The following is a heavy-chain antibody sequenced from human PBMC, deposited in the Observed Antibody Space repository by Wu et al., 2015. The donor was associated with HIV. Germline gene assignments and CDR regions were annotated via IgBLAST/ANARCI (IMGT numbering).Heavy chain of an antibody. Sequence: QVQLMQSGAEVKKPGASVKVSCKTSGYIFTSYDINWVRRAPGQGLEWMGWMNPYSGNPGYAQTFQGRVTMTRNVSTNTAYMELGSLRPDDTAEYYCARTRNYYFGMDVWGQGTTVTGLL. CDR2: MNPYSGNP. J-gene: IGHJ6*02. CDR1: GYIFTSYD. D-gene: IGHD3/OR15-3a*01. V-gene: IGHV1-8*01. CDR3: ARTRNYYFGMDV.